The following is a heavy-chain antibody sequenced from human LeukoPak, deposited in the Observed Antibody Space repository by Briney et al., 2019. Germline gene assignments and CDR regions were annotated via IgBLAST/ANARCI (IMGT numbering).Heavy chain of an antibody. CDR3: ARASNPDYGDYPVSAFDI. V-gene: IGHV3-48*03. J-gene: IGHJ3*02. D-gene: IGHD4-17*01. CDR1: GFTFSSYE. Sequence: QSGGSLRLSCAASGFTFSSYEMNWVRQAPGKGLEWVSYISSSGSTIYYADSVKGRFTISRDNAKNSLYLQMDSLRAEDTAVYYCARASNPDYGDYPVSAFDIWGQGTMVTVSS. CDR2: ISSSGSTI.